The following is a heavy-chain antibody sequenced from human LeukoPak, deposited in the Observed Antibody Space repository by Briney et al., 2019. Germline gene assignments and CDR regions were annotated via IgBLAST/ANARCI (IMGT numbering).Heavy chain of an antibody. CDR3: VKGRISEDGLDF. CDR1: GFTFSRFA. J-gene: IGHJ4*02. D-gene: IGHD6-13*01. V-gene: IGHV3-23*01. CDR2: ISSSGNT. Sequence: GGSLRLSCAASGFTFSRFAMTWVRQTPGKGLDWVSSISSSGNTYYADSVKGRFTISRDNSKNMLYLQMNSLRAEDTAVYYCVKGRISEDGLDFWGKGTLVTVSS.